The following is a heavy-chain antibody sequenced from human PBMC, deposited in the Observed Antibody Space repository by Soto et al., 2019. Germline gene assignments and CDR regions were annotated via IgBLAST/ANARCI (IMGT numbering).Heavy chain of an antibody. Sequence: GGSLRLSCAASGFTVSSNYMSWVRQAPGKGLEWVSVIYSGGSTYYADSVKGRFTISRDNSKNTLYLQMNSLRAEDTAVYYCAVAVTTRGWGFDYWGQGTLVTVSS. CDR3: AVAVTTRGWGFDY. V-gene: IGHV3-66*01. D-gene: IGHD4-17*01. J-gene: IGHJ4*02. CDR1: GFTVSSNY. CDR2: IYSGGST.